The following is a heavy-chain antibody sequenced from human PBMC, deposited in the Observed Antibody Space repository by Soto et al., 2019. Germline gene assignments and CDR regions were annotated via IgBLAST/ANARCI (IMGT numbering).Heavy chain of an antibody. V-gene: IGHV3-7*05. CDR2: IKQDGSER. CDR1: GLPISSYW. J-gene: IGHJ4*02. Sequence: GGSLRLSCAASGLPISSYWMSWVRKAPGKGLEWVANIKQDGSERYYVDSVKGRFTISRDNSKNTLYLQMNSLRAEDTAVYYCAKRATGTYFDYWGQGTLVTVSS. D-gene: IGHD1-1*01. CDR3: AKRATGTYFDY.